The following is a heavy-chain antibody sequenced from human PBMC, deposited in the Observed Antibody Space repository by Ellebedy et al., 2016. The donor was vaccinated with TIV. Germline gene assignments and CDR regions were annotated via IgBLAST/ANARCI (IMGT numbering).Heavy chain of an antibody. CDR1: GFPFSTYA. V-gene: IGHV3-30*04. D-gene: IGHD3-16*02. J-gene: IGHJ3*02. CDR2: ILSDVSKK. CDR3: ARVDRHDAFDI. Sequence: PGGSLRLSCAASGFPFSTYAMHWVRQAPGKGLEWVAVILSDVSKKFYADSVRGRFTISRDNSKNTLYLQMNSLRAEDTAVYYCARVDRHDAFDIWGQGTMVTVSS.